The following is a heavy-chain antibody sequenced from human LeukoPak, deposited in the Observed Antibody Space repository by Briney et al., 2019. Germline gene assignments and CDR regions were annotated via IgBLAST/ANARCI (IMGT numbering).Heavy chain of an antibody. CDR3: AKRGSGPFFMDV. J-gene: IGHJ6*02. V-gene: IGHV3-53*01. CDR2: IYSGGST. D-gene: IGHD3-10*01. CDR1: GFTVSSNY. Sequence: GGSLRLSCAASGFTVSSNYMSWVRQAPGKGLEWVSVIYSGGSTYYADSVKGRLTISRDNSKNTLYLQMNSLRAEDTAVYYCAKRGSGPFFMDVWGQGTTVTVSS.